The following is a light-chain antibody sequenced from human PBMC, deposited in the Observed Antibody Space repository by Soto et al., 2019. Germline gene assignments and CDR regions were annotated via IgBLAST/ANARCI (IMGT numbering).Light chain of an antibody. V-gene: IGLV2-14*01. CDR1: SSDVGDYNY. J-gene: IGLJ1*01. CDR2: EVS. Sequence: QSALTQPASVSGSPGQSITISCTVTSSDVGDYNYVSWYQHPPGKAPKLMLYEVSIRPSGVSNRFSGSKSGNTASLTISGLQAEDEADYYCTSYTSSSTYVFGTGTKITVL. CDR3: TSYTSSSTYV.